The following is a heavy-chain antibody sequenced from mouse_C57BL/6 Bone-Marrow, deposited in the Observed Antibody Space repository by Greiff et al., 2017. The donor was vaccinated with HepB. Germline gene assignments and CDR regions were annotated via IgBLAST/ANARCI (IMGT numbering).Heavy chain of an antibody. Sequence: QVQLKQSGAELMKPGASVKLSCKATGYTFTGYWIEWVKQRPGHGLEWIGEILPGSGSTNSNEKFKGKATFTADTSSNTAYIQLSSLTTEDSAIYYCARGNYFGSSYPFFYYFDYWGQGTTLTVSA. CDR2: ILPGSGST. CDR1: GYTFTGYW. J-gene: IGHJ2*01. D-gene: IGHD1-1*01. CDR3: ARGNYFGSSYPFFYYFDY. V-gene: IGHV1-9*01.